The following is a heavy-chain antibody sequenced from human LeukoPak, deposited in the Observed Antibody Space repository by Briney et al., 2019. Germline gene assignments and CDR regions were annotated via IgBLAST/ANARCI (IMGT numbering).Heavy chain of an antibody. D-gene: IGHD3-22*01. CDR3: ARDPEYYSDSSFKVY. V-gene: IGHV3-7*01. J-gene: IGHJ4*02. CDR2: IKQDGSEK. CDR1: GFTFSAYW. Sequence: PGGSLRPSCAASGFTFSAYWMSWVRQAPGKGLEWVANIKQDGSEKYYVGSVKGRFTISRDNVKHSLYLQMNNMRAEDTAEYYCARDPEYYSDSSFKVYWGEGTLVTVSS.